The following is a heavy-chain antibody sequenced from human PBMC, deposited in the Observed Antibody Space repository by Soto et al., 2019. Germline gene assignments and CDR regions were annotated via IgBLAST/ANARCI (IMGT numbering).Heavy chain of an antibody. CDR2: INAGNGNT. D-gene: IGHD2-2*01. Sequence: ASVKVSCKASGYTFTSYAMHWVRQAPGQRLEWMRWINAGNGNTKYSQKFQGRVTITRDTSASTAYMELSSLRSEDTAVYYCARDCSSTSCYYGFDYWGQGTLVTVSS. V-gene: IGHV1-3*01. CDR1: GYTFTSYA. J-gene: IGHJ4*02. CDR3: ARDCSSTSCYYGFDY.